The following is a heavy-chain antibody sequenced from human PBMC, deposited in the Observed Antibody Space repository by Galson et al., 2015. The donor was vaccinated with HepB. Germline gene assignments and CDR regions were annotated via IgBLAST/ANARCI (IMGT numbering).Heavy chain of an antibody. Sequence: SLRLSCAASGLTFSSHWMTWVRQAPGKGLEWVANMNPDGSEKCYADSVKGRFTISRDNAKNSLYLQMSSLRAEDTAVYYCVSRQSDYWGQRTLVTVSS. CDR1: GLTFSSHW. J-gene: IGHJ4*02. V-gene: IGHV3-7*03. D-gene: IGHD6-19*01. CDR3: VSRQSDY. CDR2: MNPDGSEK.